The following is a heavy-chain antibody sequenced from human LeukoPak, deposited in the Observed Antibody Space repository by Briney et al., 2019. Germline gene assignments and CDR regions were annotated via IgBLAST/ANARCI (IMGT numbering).Heavy chain of an antibody. J-gene: IGHJ4*02. CDR1: GFTFSSYG. D-gene: IGHD3-10*01. CDR3: AKDSGSGSPSRFDY. V-gene: IGHV3-23*01. CDR2: ISASGGST. Sequence: GGSLRLSCVASGFTFSSYGMSWVRQAPGKGLEWVSGISASGGSTYYPDSVKGRFTISRDNSKNTLYLQMNSLGAEDTAVYYCAKDSGSGSPSRFDYWGQGTLVTVSS.